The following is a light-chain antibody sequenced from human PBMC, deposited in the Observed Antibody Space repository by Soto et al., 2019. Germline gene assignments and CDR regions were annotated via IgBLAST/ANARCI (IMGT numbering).Light chain of an antibody. V-gene: IGKV3-11*01. CDR1: QSVSSF. CDR2: DAS. Sequence: EIVLTQSPATLSLSPGERATLSCRASQSVSSFLAWYQQKPGQAPRLLIYDASNTATGIPARFSGSGSGPDFTLTISSLEPEDFAVYYCQQRSNWPPLTFGQGTKVEIK. CDR3: QQRSNWPPLT. J-gene: IGKJ1*01.